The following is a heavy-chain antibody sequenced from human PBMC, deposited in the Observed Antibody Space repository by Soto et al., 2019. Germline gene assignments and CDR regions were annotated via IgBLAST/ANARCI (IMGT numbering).Heavy chain of an antibody. CDR1: GFTFSSYA. CDR2: ISGSGGST. CDR3: AKRPTYYYDSSGYYYGSAGAFDI. J-gene: IGHJ3*02. Sequence: EVQLLESGGGLVQPGGSLRLSCAASGFTFSSYAMSWVRQAPGKGLEWVSAISGSGGSTYYADSVKGRFTISRDNSKNTLYLQMNRLRAEDTAVYYCAKRPTYYYDSSGYYYGSAGAFDIWGQGTMVTVSS. D-gene: IGHD3-22*01. V-gene: IGHV3-23*01.